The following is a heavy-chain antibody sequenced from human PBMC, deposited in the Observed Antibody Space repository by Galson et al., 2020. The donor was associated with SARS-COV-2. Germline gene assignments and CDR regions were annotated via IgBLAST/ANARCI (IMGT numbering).Heavy chain of an antibody. J-gene: IGHJ1*01. D-gene: IGHD3-22*01. CDR1: GFTFRSYG. CDR3: VRASDYDSGGESCHH. V-gene: IGHV3-33*01. CDR2: IWYDGSNK. Sequence: GGSLRLSCAASGFTFRSYGMHWVRQAPGKGLEWVAVIWYDGSNKYYADSVKGRFTISRDNSKNTLFLQMNSLRAEDTALYYCVRASDYDSGGESCHHGGQGTLVTVSS.